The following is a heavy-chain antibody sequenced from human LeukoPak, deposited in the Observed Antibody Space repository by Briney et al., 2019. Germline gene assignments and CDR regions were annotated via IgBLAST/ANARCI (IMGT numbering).Heavy chain of an antibody. CDR1: GFTFSSYS. CDR3: ARSRAATPSNWSDP. D-gene: IGHD6-25*01. Sequence: GGSLRLSCAASGFTFSSYSMNWVRQAPGKGLEWVSYISSSSSTIYYADSVKGRFTISRDNAKNSLYLQMNSLRAEDTAVYYCARSRAATPSNWSDPWGQGTLVTVSS. CDR2: ISSSSSTI. J-gene: IGHJ5*02. V-gene: IGHV3-48*04.